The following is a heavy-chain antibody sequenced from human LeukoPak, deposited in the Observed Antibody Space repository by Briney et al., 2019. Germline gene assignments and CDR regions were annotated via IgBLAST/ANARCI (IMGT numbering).Heavy chain of an antibody. CDR1: GGSFSGYY. CDR2: INHSGST. CDR3: ARANGYYYDSSGYAHDAFDI. Sequence: PSETLSLTCAVYGGSFSGYYWSWIRQPPGKGLEWIGEINHSGSTNYSPSLKSRVTISVDTSKNQFSLKLSSVTAADTAVYYCARANGYYYDSSGYAHDAFDIWGQGTMVTVSS. J-gene: IGHJ3*02. D-gene: IGHD3-22*01. V-gene: IGHV4-34*01.